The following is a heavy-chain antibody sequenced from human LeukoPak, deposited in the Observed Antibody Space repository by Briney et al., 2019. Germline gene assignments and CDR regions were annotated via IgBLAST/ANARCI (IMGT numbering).Heavy chain of an antibody. CDR3: ARGELDTAAAADY. V-gene: IGHV4-59*01. D-gene: IGHD6-13*01. CDR1: GGSISSYY. CDR2: IYYSGST. J-gene: IGHJ4*02. Sequence: SETLSLTCTVSGGSISSYYWSWIRQPPGKGLEWIGYIYYSGSTNYNPSLKSGVTISVDTSKNQCSLKLSSVTAADTAVYYCARGELDTAAAADYWGQGTLVTVSS.